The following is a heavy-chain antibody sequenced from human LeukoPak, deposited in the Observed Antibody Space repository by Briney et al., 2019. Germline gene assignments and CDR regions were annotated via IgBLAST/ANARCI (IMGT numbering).Heavy chain of an antibody. CDR3: ARDGSLGHFASYFDY. V-gene: IGHV4-59*01. D-gene: IGHD3-16*01. Sequence: SETLSLTCTVSGGSISSYYWSWIRQPPGKGLEWIGYIYYSGSTNYNPSLKSRVTISVDTSKNQFSLKLSSVTAADTAVYYCARDGSLGHFASYFDYWGQGTLVTVSS. J-gene: IGHJ4*02. CDR1: GGSISSYY. CDR2: IYYSGST.